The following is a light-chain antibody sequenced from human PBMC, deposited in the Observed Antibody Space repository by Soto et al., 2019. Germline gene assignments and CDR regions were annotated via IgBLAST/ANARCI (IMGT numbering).Light chain of an antibody. J-gene: IGLJ1*01. CDR3: SSYAGSNNFV. V-gene: IGLV2-8*01. CDR2: DVT. Sequence: QSVLTQPPSASGSPRQSVTISCTGTSSDVGSYNYVSWYQQHPGKAPKFIIYDVTKRPSGVPDRFSGSKSGNTASLTVSGLQAEDEADYYCSSYAGSNNFVFGTGTKVTVL. CDR1: SSDVGSYNY.